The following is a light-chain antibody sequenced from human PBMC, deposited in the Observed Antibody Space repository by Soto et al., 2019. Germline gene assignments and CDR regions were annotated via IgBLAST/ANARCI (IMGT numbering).Light chain of an antibody. CDR2: EVS. CDR1: SSDVGAYKF. V-gene: IGLV2-14*01. J-gene: IGLJ3*02. CDR3: SSYTSTSTPWV. Sequence: QSVLTQPPSASGSPGQSVTISCTGTSSDVGAYKFVSWYRHHPGKAPQVMIYEVSNRPSGVSNRFSGSKSGNTASLTISGLQPEDEGDYYCSSYTSTSTPWVFGGGTKLTVL.